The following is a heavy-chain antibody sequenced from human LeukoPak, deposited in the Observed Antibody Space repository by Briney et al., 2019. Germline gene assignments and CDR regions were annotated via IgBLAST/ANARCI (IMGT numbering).Heavy chain of an antibody. CDR3: ARDSHWGVPFDY. CDR2: IYSSGNT. D-gene: IGHD7-27*01. J-gene: IGHJ4*02. Sequence: SETLSLTCTVSGGSISSYYWNWIWQPAGKGLEWIGRIYSSGNTNYNPSLKSRVTMSVDTSKNQFSLKLSSVTAADSAVYYCARDSHWGVPFDYWGQGTLVTVSS. V-gene: IGHV4-4*07. CDR1: GGSISSYY.